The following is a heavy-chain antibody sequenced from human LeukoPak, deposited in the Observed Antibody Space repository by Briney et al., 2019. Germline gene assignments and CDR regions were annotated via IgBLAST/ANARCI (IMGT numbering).Heavy chain of an antibody. D-gene: IGHD5-18*01. V-gene: IGHV3-23*01. J-gene: IGHJ4*02. CDR2: INGGSGNS. CDR1: GFTFNNYP. CDR3: AKGQGYNYGDSIDY. Sequence: AGGSLRLSCAASGFTFNNYPMTWVRQAPGKGLEWVSVINGGSGNSYYADSVKGRFTVSRDNSKNTLYLQMNSLRDEDTAVYYCAKGQGYNYGDSIDYWGQGTLVTVSS.